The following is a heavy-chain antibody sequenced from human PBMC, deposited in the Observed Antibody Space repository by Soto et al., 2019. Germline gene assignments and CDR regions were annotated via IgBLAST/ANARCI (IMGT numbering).Heavy chain of an antibody. CDR3: VRGITMIVVVIPYYFDY. CDR2: ISGSGGST. D-gene: IGHD3-22*01. Sequence: GGSLRLSCAASGFTLSSYAMSWVRQAPGKGLEWVSAISGSGGSTYYADSVKGRFTISRDNSKNTLYLQMNSLRAEDTAVYYCVRGITMIVVVIPYYFDYWGQGTLVTVSS. J-gene: IGHJ4*02. V-gene: IGHV3-23*01. CDR1: GFTLSSYA.